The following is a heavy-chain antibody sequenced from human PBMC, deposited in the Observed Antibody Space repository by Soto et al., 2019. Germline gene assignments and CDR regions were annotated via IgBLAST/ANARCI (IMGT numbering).Heavy chain of an antibody. J-gene: IGHJ4*01. V-gene: IGHV6-1*01. CDR2: TYYRSKWYY. D-gene: IGHD1-26*01. CDR3: ARGEQYSGRIFDY. CDR1: GDSVSSNSAG. Sequence: SQTLSLTCAITGDSVSSNSAGWSWVRQSPSRGLEWLGRTYYRSKWYYEYAVSVRGRITINPDTSKNQYSLQLNSVAPEDTAVYFCARGEQYSGRIFDYWGQGTLVTV.